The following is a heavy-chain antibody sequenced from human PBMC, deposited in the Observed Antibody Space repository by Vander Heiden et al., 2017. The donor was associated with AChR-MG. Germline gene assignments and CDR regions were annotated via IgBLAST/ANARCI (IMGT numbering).Heavy chain of an antibody. CDR2: VNPSGGAT. Sequence: QVQLVQSGPEVKKPGASVRVSCKTSGYTFHVYHIHWARQAPGPALEWMEWVNPSGGATNYEQMFQGRISMTTDTSISTAYMKLRRLQSDDTAVYFSVRLPTQNPYDFWGQGTLVTVSS. CDR1: GYTFHVYH. J-gene: IGHJ4*02. V-gene: IGHV1-2*02. CDR3: VRLPTQNPYDF.